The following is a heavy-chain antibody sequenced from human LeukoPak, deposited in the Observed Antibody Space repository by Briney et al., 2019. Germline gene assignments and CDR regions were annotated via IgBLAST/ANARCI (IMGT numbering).Heavy chain of an antibody. CDR3: ARRRTGSYSDY. Sequence: SETLSLTCTVSGDSISSSTYYWGWIRQPPGKGLEWIGSINNGGNTYYNPSLKSRVTLSVDTSKNQFSLKLSSVTAADTAVYCCARRRTGSYSDYWGQGTPVTVSS. CDR2: INNGGNT. CDR1: GDSISSSTYY. D-gene: IGHD3/OR15-3a*01. J-gene: IGHJ4*02. V-gene: IGHV4-39*01.